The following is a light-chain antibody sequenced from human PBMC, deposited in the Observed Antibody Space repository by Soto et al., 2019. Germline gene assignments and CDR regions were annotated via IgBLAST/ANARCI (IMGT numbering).Light chain of an antibody. CDR2: EVN. J-gene: IGLJ1*01. Sequence: QSVLTQPASVSGSPGQSITISCTGTSSDVGGYDYVSWYQLHPGKAPKLMIFEVNNRPSGVSNRFSGSKSGNTASLTISGLQAEDEADYYCNSYTSSTTYVFGTGTKVTVL. V-gene: IGLV2-14*01. CDR3: NSYTSSTTYV. CDR1: SSDVGGYDY.